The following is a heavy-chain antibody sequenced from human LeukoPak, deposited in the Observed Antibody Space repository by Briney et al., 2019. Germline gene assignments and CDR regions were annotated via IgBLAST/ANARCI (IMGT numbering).Heavy chain of an antibody. J-gene: IGHJ4*02. CDR2: IYHSGST. CDR3: ASNGRETAMVTYFDY. Sequence: SETLSLTCAVSGGSISSGGYSWSWIRQPPGKGLEWIGYIYHSGSTNYNPSLKSRVTISVDTSKNQFSLKLSSVTAADTAVYYCASNGRETAMVTYFDYWGQGTLVTVSS. D-gene: IGHD5-18*01. V-gene: IGHV4-30-2*01. CDR1: GGSISSGGYS.